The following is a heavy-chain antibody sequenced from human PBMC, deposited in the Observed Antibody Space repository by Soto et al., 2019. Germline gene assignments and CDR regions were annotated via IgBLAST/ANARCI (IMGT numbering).Heavy chain of an antibody. CDR2: IYYSGST. CDR3: ARGRTVKVFGD. Sequence: SETLSLTCTVSGGSISSSSYYWGWIRQPPGKGLEWIGSIYYSGSTYYNPSLKSRVTISVDTSKNQFSLKLSSVTAADTAVYYCARGRTVKVFGDWGQGSLVTGSS. D-gene: IGHD3-10*01. V-gene: IGHV4-39*01. CDR1: GGSISSSSYY. J-gene: IGHJ4*02.